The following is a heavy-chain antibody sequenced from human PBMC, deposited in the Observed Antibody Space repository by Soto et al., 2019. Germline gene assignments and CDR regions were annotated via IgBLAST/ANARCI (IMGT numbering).Heavy chain of an antibody. D-gene: IGHD4-17*01. CDR2: IYYSGST. V-gene: IGHV4-59*08. CDR1: GGSISSYY. CDR3: ARRYGDYFDF. J-gene: IGHJ4*02. Sequence: SETLSLTCTVSGGSISSYYWSWIRQPPGKGLEWIGYIYYSGSTNYNPSLKSRVTISVDTSKNQFSLKLSSVTAADTAVYHCARRYGDYFDFWGQGTLVTVSS.